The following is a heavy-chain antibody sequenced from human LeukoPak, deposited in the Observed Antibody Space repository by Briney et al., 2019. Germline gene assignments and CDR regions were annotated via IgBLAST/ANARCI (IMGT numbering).Heavy chain of an antibody. CDR1: GFTFSGYG. D-gene: IGHD5-18*01. Sequence: PGGSLRLSCAASGFTFSGYGMHWVRQAPGKGLEWVAFIRYDGSNKYYADSVKGRFTISRDNSKNTLYLQMNSLRAEDTAVYYCAKNSGYSYGSYFDYWGQGTLVTVSS. CDR3: AKNSGYSYGSYFDY. J-gene: IGHJ4*02. CDR2: IRYDGSNK. V-gene: IGHV3-30*02.